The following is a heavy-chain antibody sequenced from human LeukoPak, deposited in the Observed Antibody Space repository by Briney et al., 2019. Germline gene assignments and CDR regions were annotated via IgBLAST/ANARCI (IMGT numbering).Heavy chain of an antibody. CDR2: IKQDGSEK. CDR3: ARDQTPYY. V-gene: IGHV3-7*01. J-gene: IGHJ4*02. Sequence: PGGSLRLSCAASGFTLSNYWMSWVRQAPGKGLEWVANIKQDGSEKYYVDSVKGRFTISRDNAKNSLFLQMNSLRAEDTAVYYCARDQTPYYWGQGTLVTVSS. D-gene: IGHD3-16*01. CDR1: GFTLSNYW.